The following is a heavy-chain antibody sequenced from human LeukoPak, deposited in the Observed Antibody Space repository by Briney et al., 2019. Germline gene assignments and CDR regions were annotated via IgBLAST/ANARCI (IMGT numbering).Heavy chain of an antibody. Sequence: PGGSLRHSCAVSGFTFSNNPMTWVRQAPGKGLEWVSYISSSSSTIYYADSVKGRFTISRDNAKNSLYLQMNSLRAEDTAVYYCARVLYSSSSAVWGQGTTVTVSS. CDR3: ARVLYSSSSAV. V-gene: IGHV3-48*01. D-gene: IGHD6-6*01. CDR1: GFTFSNNP. J-gene: IGHJ6*02. CDR2: ISSSSSTI.